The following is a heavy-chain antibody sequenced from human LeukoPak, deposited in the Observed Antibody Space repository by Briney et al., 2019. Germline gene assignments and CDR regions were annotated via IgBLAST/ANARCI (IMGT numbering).Heavy chain of an antibody. CDR1: GFTFSSYG. D-gene: IGHD5-18*01. CDR2: IYSGGTT. J-gene: IGHJ4*02. CDR3: ARDQYSYAHAAH. Sequence: GGSLRLSCAPFGFTFSSYGMHWVRQAPGKGLEWVSVIYSGGTTYYADSVKGRFTISRDNSKNTLHLQMNSLRAEDTAVYYCARDQYSYAHAAHWGQGTLVTVSS. V-gene: IGHV3-66*01.